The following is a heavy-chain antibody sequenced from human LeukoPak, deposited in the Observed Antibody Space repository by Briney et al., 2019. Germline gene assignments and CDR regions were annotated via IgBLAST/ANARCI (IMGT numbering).Heavy chain of an antibody. CDR1: GVSTTSHY. CDR2: THYSDST. D-gene: IGHD4/OR15-4a*01. J-gene: IGHJ4*02. Sequence: PSETLSLTCTVSGVSTTSHYWTWIRQPPGKGLEWIGYTHYSDSTNYNSSLRSRATISIDASKNQFSLRLNSVMAADTAVYYCARGAMTILDYWSQGTLVTVSS. CDR3: ARGAMTILDY. V-gene: IGHV4-59*11.